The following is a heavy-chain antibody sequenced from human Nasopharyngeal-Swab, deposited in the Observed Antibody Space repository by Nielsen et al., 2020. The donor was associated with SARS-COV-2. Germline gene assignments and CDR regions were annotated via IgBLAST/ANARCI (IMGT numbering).Heavy chain of an antibody. Sequence: SLKISCAASGFTFENYAMHWVRQPPGKGLEWVSGITWNSGNKGYAESVQGRFTISRDNARNSLYLQMNSLRAEDTVLYYCAKARRTDTYGFESFDYWGQGTLVTVSS. CDR1: GFTFENYA. CDR2: ITWNSGNK. CDR3: AKARRTDTYGFESFDY. V-gene: IGHV3-9*01. D-gene: IGHD5-18*01. J-gene: IGHJ4*02.